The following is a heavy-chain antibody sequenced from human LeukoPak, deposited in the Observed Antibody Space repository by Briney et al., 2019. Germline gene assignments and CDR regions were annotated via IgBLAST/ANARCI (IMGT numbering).Heavy chain of an antibody. CDR3: AKDDKGDILTGYYSY. J-gene: IGHJ4*02. CDR1: GFTFSSYG. Sequence: GGSLRLSCAASGFTFSSYGMHWVRQAPGKGLEWEAFIRYDGSNKYYADSVKGRFTISRDNSKNTLYLQMNSLRAEDTAVYYCAKDDKGDILTGYYSYWGQGTLVTVSS. CDR2: IRYDGSNK. V-gene: IGHV3-30*02. D-gene: IGHD3-9*01.